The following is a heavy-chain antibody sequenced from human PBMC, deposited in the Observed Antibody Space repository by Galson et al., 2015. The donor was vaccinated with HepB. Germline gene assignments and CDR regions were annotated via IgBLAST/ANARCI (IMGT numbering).Heavy chain of an antibody. CDR1: GFTFDDYA. V-gene: IGHV3-9*01. J-gene: IGHJ1*01. CDR2: ISWNSGSI. Sequence: SLRLSCAASGFTFDDYAMHWVRQAPGKGLEWVSGISWNSGSIGYADSVKGRFTISRDNAKNSLYLQMNSLRAEDTALYYCAKAPGESGGGSSLYFQHWGQGTLVTVSS. D-gene: IGHD2-15*01. CDR3: AKAPGESGGGSSLYFQH.